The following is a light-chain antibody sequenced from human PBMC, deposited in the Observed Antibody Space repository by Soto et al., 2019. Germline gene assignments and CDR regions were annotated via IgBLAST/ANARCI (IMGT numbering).Light chain of an antibody. CDR2: DVS. CDR3: TSWTTSTTMI. CDR1: RSDIGAYNF. V-gene: IGLV2-14*03. Sequence: QSALTQPGSVSGSPGQAITITCTGTRSDIGAYNFVSWYQQHPGEVPKLMLYDVSIRPSGVSNRFSGSKSGNTASLTISGLQAEHEADYYCTSWTTSTTMIFGGGTKVTVL. J-gene: IGLJ2*01.